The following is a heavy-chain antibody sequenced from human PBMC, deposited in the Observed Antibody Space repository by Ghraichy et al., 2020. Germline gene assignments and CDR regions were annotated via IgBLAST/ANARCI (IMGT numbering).Heavy chain of an antibody. D-gene: IGHD4-23*01. J-gene: IGHJ6*02. CDR3: ARPRGKLFDYGMDV. V-gene: IGHV4-34*01. Sequence: ETLNISCAVYGGSFSGYYWSWIRQPPGKGLEWIGEINHSGSTNYNPSLKSRVPISVDTSKNQFSLKLSSVTAADTAVYYCARPRGKLFDYGMDVWGQGTTVTVSS. CDR2: INHSGST. CDR1: GGSFSGYY.